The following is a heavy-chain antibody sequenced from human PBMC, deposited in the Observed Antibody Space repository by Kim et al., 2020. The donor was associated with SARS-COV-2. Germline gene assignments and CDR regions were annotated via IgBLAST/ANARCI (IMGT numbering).Heavy chain of an antibody. CDR2: NSGSGGST. CDR1: GFTFSSYA. J-gene: IGHJ4*02. CDR3: AKCDGIAASQHFEY. V-gene: IGHV3-23*01. Sequence: GGSLRLSCVASGFTFSSYAMSWVRQAPGKGLEWVSANSGSGGSTYYADSVKGRFTISRDNSKNTLYLQMNSLRAEDTAVYYCAKCDGIAASQHFEYRGQGTLVTVSS. D-gene: IGHD6-13*01.